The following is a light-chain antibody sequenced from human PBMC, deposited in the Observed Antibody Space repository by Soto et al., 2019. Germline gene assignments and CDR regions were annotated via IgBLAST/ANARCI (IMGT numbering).Light chain of an antibody. Sequence: EIVLTQSPGTLSLSPGERAPLSCRASQSVSSSYLAWYQQKPGQAPRLLIYDASNRATGIPARFSGTGSGTDFTLTINNLEPEDFAVYYCQVRTNWSIAFGRGTRLEI. J-gene: IGKJ5*01. V-gene: IGKV3D-20*02. CDR1: QSVSSSY. CDR2: DAS. CDR3: QVRTNWSIA.